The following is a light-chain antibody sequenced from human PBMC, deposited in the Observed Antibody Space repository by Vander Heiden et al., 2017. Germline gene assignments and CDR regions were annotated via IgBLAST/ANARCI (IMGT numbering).Light chain of an antibody. CDR2: PAS. Sequence: IQMTQSPSSLSASVGDRVTITCRASQGISSSLAWYQQKPGKVPKLLIYPASTLQSGVPSRFSGSGSGTGFTLTISSLQPEDVATYYCQKYNSDPLTFGGGTKVEI. CDR1: QGISSS. CDR3: QKYNSDPLT. J-gene: IGKJ4*01. V-gene: IGKV1-27*01.